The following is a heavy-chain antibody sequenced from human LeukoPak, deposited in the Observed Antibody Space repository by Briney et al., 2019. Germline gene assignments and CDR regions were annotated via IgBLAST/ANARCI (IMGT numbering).Heavy chain of an antibody. V-gene: IGHV4-39*01. D-gene: IGHD3-22*01. Sequence: PSETLSLTCSVSGDSVSRSDSCWDWIRQPPGKGLQWIGTIYYSGSTYYSPSLNRRVTMSVDTSNNQFSLNLRSVTAADTAGYYCAGRRCYDGSGYLEWGQGTLLSVSS. CDR3: AGRRCYDGSGYLE. CDR1: GDSVSRSDSC. CDR2: IYYSGST. J-gene: IGHJ1*01.